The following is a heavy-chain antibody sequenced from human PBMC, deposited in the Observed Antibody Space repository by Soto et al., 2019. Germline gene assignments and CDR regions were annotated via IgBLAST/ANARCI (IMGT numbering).Heavy chain of an antibody. CDR3: ARGPLDLYGMDV. V-gene: IGHV4-34*01. J-gene: IGHJ6*02. CDR1: GGSFSGYY. D-gene: IGHD2-21*01. Sequence: SETLSLTCAVYGGSFSGYYWSWIRQPPGKGLEWIGEINHSGSTNYNPSLKSRVTISVDTSKNQFSLKLSSVTAADTAVYYCARGPLDLYGMDVWGQGTTVTVSS. CDR2: INHSGST.